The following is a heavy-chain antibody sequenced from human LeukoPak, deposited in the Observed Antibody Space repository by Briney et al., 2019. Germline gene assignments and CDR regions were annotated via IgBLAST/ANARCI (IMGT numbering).Heavy chain of an antibody. J-gene: IGHJ4*02. CDR2: ISAYNGNT. V-gene: IGHV1-18*01. D-gene: IGHD6-6*01. Sequence: ASVKVSCKASGYTFTTYGITWVRQAPGQGLEWIGWISAYNGNTNYAQKFQGRVTMTTDTSSSTAYMELRSLRSDDTAVYYCARAGTTSSSTPDYWGQGTLVTVSS. CDR1: GYTFTTYG. CDR3: ARAGTTSSSTPDY.